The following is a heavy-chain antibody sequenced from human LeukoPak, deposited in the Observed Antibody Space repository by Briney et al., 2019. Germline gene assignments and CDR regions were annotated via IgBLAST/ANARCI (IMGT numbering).Heavy chain of an antibody. Sequence: SETLSLTCTVSGGSISSSSYYWGWIRQPPGKGLEWIGSIYYSGSTYYNPSLKSRVTISVDTSKNQFSLKLSSVTAADTAVYYCAARGSSSQTFDYWGQGTLVTVSS. CDR2: IYYSGST. CDR3: AARGSSSQTFDY. J-gene: IGHJ4*02. V-gene: IGHV4-39*07. D-gene: IGHD6-13*01. CDR1: GGSISSSSYY.